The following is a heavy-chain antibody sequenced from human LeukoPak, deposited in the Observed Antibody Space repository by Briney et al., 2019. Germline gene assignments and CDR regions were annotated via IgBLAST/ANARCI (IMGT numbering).Heavy chain of an antibody. CDR2: ISWNSGCI. CDR3: AKGYCNDDSCYEANYFDH. D-gene: IGHD2-15*01. CDR1: GFTFDDYA. Sequence: GRSLRLSCAASGFTFDDYAMHWVRQAPGKGLEWVSGISWNSGCIDYADSVKGRFTISRDNAKNSLYLQMNSLRAEDTALYYCAKGYCNDDSCYEANYFDHWGQGNLVTVSS. V-gene: IGHV3-9*01. J-gene: IGHJ4*02.